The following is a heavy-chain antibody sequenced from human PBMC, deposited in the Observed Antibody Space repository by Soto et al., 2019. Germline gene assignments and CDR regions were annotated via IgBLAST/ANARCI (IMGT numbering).Heavy chain of an antibody. J-gene: IGHJ5*02. CDR3: AREYCSSTSCHQNWFDP. V-gene: IGHV4-59*01. D-gene: IGHD2-2*01. CDR1: GGSISSYY. Sequence: SETLSLTCTVSGGSISSYYWSWIRQPPGKGLEWIGYIYYSGSTNYNPSLKSPVTISVDTSKNQFSLKLGSVTAADTAVYYCAREYCSSTSCHQNWFDPWGQGTLVTVSS. CDR2: IYYSGST.